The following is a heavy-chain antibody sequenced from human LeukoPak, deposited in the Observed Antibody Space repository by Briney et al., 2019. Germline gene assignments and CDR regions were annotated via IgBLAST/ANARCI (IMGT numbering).Heavy chain of an antibody. V-gene: IGHV4-34*01. D-gene: IGHD3-22*01. CDR1: GGSFSGYY. J-gene: IGHJ4*02. Sequence: PSETLSLTCAVYGGSFSGYYWSWIRQPPGKGLEWIGEINHSGSTNYNPSLKSRVTISVDTSKNQFSLKLSSVTAADTAVYYCARLQGYYYDSSGYSSINDYWGQGTLVTVSS. CDR3: ARLQGYYYDSSGYSSINDY. CDR2: INHSGST.